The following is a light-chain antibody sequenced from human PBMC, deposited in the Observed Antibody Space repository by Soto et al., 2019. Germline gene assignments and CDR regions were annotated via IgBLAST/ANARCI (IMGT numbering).Light chain of an antibody. CDR2: DAS. J-gene: IGKJ2*01. V-gene: IGKV1-5*01. CDR3: QQSYSVPYT. Sequence: DIQMTQSPSTLSASVGDRVTITCRASQSISSWLAWYQQKPGKAPKLLIYDASSLESGVPSRFSGSGSGTEFTLTISSLQPDDFATYYCQQSYSVPYTFGQGTKLE. CDR1: QSISSW.